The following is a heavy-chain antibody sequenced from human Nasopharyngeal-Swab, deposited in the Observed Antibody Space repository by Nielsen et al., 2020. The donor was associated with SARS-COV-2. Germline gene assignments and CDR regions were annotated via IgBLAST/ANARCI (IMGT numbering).Heavy chain of an antibody. CDR3: ARDYPIIYYFDSMGYLALDV. CDR1: GFTFSDYY. Sequence: GESLKISCAASGFTFSDYYMSWSRQAPGKGLEWVSYISSSGSTIYYTDSVKGRFTISRDNAKNSLYLQMNSLRAEATAVYYCARDYPIIYYFDSMGYLALDVWGKGATVTVSS. V-gene: IGHV3-11*01. D-gene: IGHD3-22*01. J-gene: IGHJ6*04. CDR2: ISSSGSTI.